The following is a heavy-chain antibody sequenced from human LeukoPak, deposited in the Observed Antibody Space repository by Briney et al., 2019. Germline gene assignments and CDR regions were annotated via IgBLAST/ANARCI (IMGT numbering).Heavy chain of an antibody. CDR3: AKFRSSPPGGFDY. V-gene: IGHV3-21*04. Sequence: PGGSLRLSCAASGFTFSSYSMNWVRQAPGKGLEWVSSISSSSSYIYYADSVKGRFTISRDNSKNTLYLQMNSLRAEDTAVYYCAKFRSSPPGGFDYWGQGTLVTVSS. D-gene: IGHD1-26*01. CDR1: GFTFSSYS. CDR2: ISSSSSYI. J-gene: IGHJ4*02.